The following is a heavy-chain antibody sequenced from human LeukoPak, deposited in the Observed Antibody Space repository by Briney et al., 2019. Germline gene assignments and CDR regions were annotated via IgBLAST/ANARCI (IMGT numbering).Heavy chain of an antibody. J-gene: IGHJ4*02. D-gene: IGHD6-13*01. V-gene: IGHV7-4-1*02. CDR2: INTNTGNP. CDR3: ARGSIAAAGDEDY. Sequence: GSVKVSCKASGGTFSSYAISWVRQAPGQGLEWMGWINTNTGNPTYAQGFTGRFVFSLDTSVSTAYLQISSLKAEDTAVYYCARGSIAAAGDEDYWGQGTLVTVSS. CDR1: GGTFSSYA.